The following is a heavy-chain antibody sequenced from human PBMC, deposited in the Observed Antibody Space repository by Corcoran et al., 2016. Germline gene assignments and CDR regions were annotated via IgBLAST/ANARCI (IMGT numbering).Heavy chain of an antibody. CDR2: INPNSGGT. CDR1: GYTFTGYY. V-gene: IGHV1-2*02. CDR3: ARAEIVVVPAEKHYYYYGRDV. J-gene: IGHJ6*02. D-gene: IGHD2-2*01. Sequence: QVQLVQSGAEVKKPGASVKVSCKASGYTFTGYYMHWVRQAPGQGLEWMGWINPNSGGTNYAQKFQGRVTMTRDTSISKAYMALSRLRSDDTAVYYWARAEIVVVPAEKHYYYYGRDVGGQGTTVSVS.